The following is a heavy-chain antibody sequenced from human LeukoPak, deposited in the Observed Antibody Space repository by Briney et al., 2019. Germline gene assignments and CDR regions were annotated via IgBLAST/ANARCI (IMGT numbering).Heavy chain of an antibody. Sequence: GESLKISCKGSGYSFTTYWIGWVRQMPGKGLELMGIISPGDSDTTYSPSFQGQATISADKSISTAYLQWSSLQASDTAMYYCARQRGLGSGSYLGYWGQGTLVTVSS. CDR3: ARQRGLGSGSYLGY. CDR2: ISPGDSDT. J-gene: IGHJ4*02. D-gene: IGHD3-10*01. V-gene: IGHV5-51*01. CDR1: GYSFTTYW.